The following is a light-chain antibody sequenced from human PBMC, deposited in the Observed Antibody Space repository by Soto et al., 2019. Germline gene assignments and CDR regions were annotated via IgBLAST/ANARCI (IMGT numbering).Light chain of an antibody. V-gene: IGLV2-14*02. CDR2: EGT. J-gene: IGLJ3*02. CDR1: SSDVGSYNF. Sequence: QSALTQPASVSGSPGQSITISCTGTSSDVGSYNFVSWFQQHPGKVPKLIIYEGTERPSGVSNRFSGSKSGNTASLTISGLQPEDEADYYCMSYIASTTTHWVLGGGTKLTVL. CDR3: MSYIASTTTHWV.